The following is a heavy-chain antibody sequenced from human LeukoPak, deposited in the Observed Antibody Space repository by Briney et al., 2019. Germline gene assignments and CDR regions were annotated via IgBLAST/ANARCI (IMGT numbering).Heavy chain of an antibody. V-gene: IGHV6-1*01. CDR3: ARGHSITWETYDAFDI. CDR1: GDSVSSNSGA. J-gene: IGHJ3*02. CDR2: TYYRSRWYN. D-gene: IGHD6-13*01. Sequence: SQTLSLTCAISGDSVSSNSGAWNWIRQSPSRGLEWLGRTYYRSRWYNNYATSVKSRITINPDTSRNQFSLQLSSVTPEDTAVYYCARGHSITWETYDAFDIWGQGTMVTVSS.